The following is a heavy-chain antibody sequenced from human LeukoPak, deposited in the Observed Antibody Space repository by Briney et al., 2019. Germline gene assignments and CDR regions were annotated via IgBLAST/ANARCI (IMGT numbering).Heavy chain of an antibody. Sequence: PSETLSLTCTVSGGSISNYYWSWIRQPPGKRLEWIGYIFYNGITTYNPSLKSRVTISLDTSRKQFSLKLNSVTAADTAGYYCARHAAAATNIWFDPWGQGTRVTVSS. CDR1: GGSISNYY. J-gene: IGHJ5*02. CDR3: ARHAAAATNIWFDP. V-gene: IGHV4-59*08. D-gene: IGHD2-2*01. CDR2: IFYNGIT.